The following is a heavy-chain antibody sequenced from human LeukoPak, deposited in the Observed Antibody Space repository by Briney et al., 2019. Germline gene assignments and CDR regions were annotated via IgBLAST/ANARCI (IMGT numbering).Heavy chain of an antibody. Sequence: GGSLRLSCGASGFTFSTYTMDWVRRAPGKGLQRVSSITSSGDTYYADSVKGRFSISRDIAKNSLYLQMNNLRAEDTSVYYCAKEGRSTTPGYWGQGTLVIVSS. CDR3: AKEGRSTTPGY. CDR2: ITSSGDT. V-gene: IGHV3-69-1*01. J-gene: IGHJ4*02. CDR1: GFTFSTYT. D-gene: IGHD6-13*01.